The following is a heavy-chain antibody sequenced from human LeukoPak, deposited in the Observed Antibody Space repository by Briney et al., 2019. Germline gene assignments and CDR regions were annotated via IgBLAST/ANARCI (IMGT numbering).Heavy chain of an antibody. CDR3: ARAVHSSGYYFVDY. V-gene: IGHV4-39*07. Sequence: PSETLSLTCTVSGGXISSSSYYWGWIRQPPGKGLEWIGSIYYSGSTYYNPSLKSRVTISVDTSKNRFSLKLSSVTAADTAVYYCARAVHSSGYYFVDYWGQGTPVTVSS. D-gene: IGHD3-22*01. J-gene: IGHJ4*02. CDR2: IYYSGST. CDR1: GGXISSSSYY.